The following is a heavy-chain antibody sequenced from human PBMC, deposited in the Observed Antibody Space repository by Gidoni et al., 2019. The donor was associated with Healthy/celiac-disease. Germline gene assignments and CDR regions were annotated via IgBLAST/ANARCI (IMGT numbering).Heavy chain of an antibody. CDR3: AKGGTTVTTRGVYYFDY. CDR1: GFTFRSYA. Sequence: EVQLLESGGGLVQPGGSLRLSCAASGFTFRSYAMSWVRQAPGKGLAWVSAISGSGGSTYYADSVKGRFTISRDNSKNTLYLQMNSLRAEDTAVYYCAKGGTTVTTRGVYYFDYWGQGTLVTVSS. D-gene: IGHD4-17*01. J-gene: IGHJ4*02. CDR2: ISGSGGST. V-gene: IGHV3-23*01.